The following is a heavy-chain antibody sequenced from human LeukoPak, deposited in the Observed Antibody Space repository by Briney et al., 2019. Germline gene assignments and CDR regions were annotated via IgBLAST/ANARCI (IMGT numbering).Heavy chain of an antibody. CDR3: ARDLGYDSSGYYYKGWFDP. V-gene: IGHV1-18*01. CDR1: GYTFTSYG. J-gene: IGHJ5*02. CDR2: ISAYNGNT. D-gene: IGHD3-22*01. Sequence: GASVKVSCKASGYTFTSYGISWVRQAPGQGLEWMGWISAYNGNTNYAQKLQGRVTMTTDTSTSTAYMELRSLRSDDTAVYYCARDLGYDSSGYYYKGWFDPWGQGTLVTVSS.